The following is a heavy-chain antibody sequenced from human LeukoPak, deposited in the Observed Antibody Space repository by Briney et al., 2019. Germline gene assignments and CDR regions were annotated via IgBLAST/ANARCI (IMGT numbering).Heavy chain of an antibody. Sequence: SETLSLTCTVSGGSISSYYWSWIRQPAGKGLEWIGRIYTSGSTNYNPSLKSRVTMSVDTSKNQFSLKLSSVTAADTAVYYCARDQVTFGGVIVPFDYWGQGTLVTVSS. J-gene: IGHJ4*02. V-gene: IGHV4-4*07. CDR2: IYTSGST. D-gene: IGHD3-16*02. CDR3: ARDQVTFGGVIVPFDY. CDR1: GGSISSYY.